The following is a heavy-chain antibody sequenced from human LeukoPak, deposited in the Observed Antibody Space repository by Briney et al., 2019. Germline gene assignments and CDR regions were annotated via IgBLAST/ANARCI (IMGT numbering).Heavy chain of an antibody. CDR2: INWNGGST. J-gene: IGHJ4*02. CDR3: ARDGSSFARGLRISGYSSGWYNY. CDR1: GFTFDDYG. V-gene: IGHV3-20*04. D-gene: IGHD6-19*01. Sequence: PGGSLRLSCAASGFTFDDYGMSWVRQAPGKGLEWVSGINWNGGSTGYADSVKGRFTISRDNAKNSLYLQMNSLRAEDTALYYCARDGSSFARGLRISGYSSGWYNYWGQGTLVTVSS.